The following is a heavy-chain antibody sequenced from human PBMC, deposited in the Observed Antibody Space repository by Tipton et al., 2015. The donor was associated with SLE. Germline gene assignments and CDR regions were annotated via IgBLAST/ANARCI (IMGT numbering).Heavy chain of an antibody. V-gene: IGHV1-46*01. D-gene: IGHD3-22*01. CDR1: GYTFTSYY. CDR3: ARAEDYYDSSGYYYVPDY. J-gene: IGHJ4*02. Sequence: QLVQSGAEVKKPGASVEVSCKASGYTFTSYYMHWVRQAPGQGLEWMGIINPSGGSTSYAQKLQGRVTMTTDTSTSTAYMELRSLRSDDTAVYYCARAEDYYDSSGYYYVPDYWGQGTLVTVSS. CDR2: INPSGGST.